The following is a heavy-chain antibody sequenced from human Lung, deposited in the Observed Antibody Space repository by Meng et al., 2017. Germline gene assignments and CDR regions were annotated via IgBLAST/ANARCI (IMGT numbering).Heavy chain of an antibody. D-gene: IGHD3-10*01. CDR2: IYYSGST. V-gene: IGHV4-31*03. CDR1: GGSISSGGYY. J-gene: IGHJ5*02. CDR3: ARDRRWFGELLSWFDP. Sequence: SETLSLTCTVPGGSISSGGYYWSWIRQHPGKGLEWIGYIYYSGSTYYNPSLKSRVTISVDTSKNQFSLKLSSVTAADTAVYYCARDRRWFGELLSWFDPWGQGTLVTVSS.